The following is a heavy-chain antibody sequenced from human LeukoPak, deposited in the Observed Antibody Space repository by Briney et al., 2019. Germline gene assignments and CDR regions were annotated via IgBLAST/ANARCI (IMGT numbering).Heavy chain of an antibody. CDR2: IIPIFGTA. V-gene: IGHV1-69*05. Sequence: SVKVSCKASGGTFSSYAISWVRQAPGQGLEWMGGIIPIFGTANYAQKFQGRVTFTTDESTSTAYMELSSLRSEDTAVYYCARGGQWDYYGSSSGFDPWGQGTLVTVSS. CDR3: ARGGQWDYYGSSSGFDP. CDR1: GGTFSSYA. J-gene: IGHJ5*02. D-gene: IGHD3-10*01.